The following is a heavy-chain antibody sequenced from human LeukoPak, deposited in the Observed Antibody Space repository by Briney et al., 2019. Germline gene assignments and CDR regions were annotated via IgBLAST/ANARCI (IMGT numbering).Heavy chain of an antibody. Sequence: SETLSLTCTVSGGSISSSSYYWGWIRQPPGKGLEWIGSIYYSGSTYYNPSLKSRVTISVDTSKNQFSLKLSSVTAADTAVYYCARARWIAVAASTGGWFDPWGQGTLVTVSS. V-gene: IGHV4-39*07. J-gene: IGHJ5*02. D-gene: IGHD6-19*01. CDR1: GGSISSSSYY. CDR2: IYYSGST. CDR3: ARARWIAVAASTGGWFDP.